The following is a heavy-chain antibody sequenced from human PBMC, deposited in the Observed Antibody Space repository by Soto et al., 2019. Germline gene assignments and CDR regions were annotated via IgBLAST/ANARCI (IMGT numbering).Heavy chain of an antibody. D-gene: IGHD3-16*01. CDR1: GFIFSEST. J-gene: IGHJ4*02. V-gene: IGHV3-64D*06. CDR3: VKQPHCLDGAAFDY. CDR2: VSTSGRST. Sequence: GGSLSLSCSASGFIFSESTIYWVRQVPGKGLEAISAVSTSGRSTYYADSVKDRFTISRDNSKNTLFLQMGSLRPEDTAIYYCVKQPHCLDGAAFDYWGQGTQVTISS.